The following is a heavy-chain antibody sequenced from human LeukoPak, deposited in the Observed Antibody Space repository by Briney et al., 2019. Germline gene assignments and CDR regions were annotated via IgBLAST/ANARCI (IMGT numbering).Heavy chain of an antibody. J-gene: IGHJ4*02. D-gene: IGHD2-2*01. V-gene: IGHV3-30*01. Sequence: XAPXXXLEWVAVISYDGSNKYYADSVKGRFTISRDNSKNTLYLQMNSLRAEDTAVYYCARDLTDCSSTSCYAGTWGQGTLVTVSS. CDR2: ISYDGSNK. CDR3: ARDLTDCSSTSCYAGT.